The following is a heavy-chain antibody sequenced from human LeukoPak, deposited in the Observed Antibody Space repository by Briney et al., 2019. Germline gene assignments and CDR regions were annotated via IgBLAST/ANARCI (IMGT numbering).Heavy chain of an antibody. V-gene: IGHV4-4*07. CDR1: GGSISSYY. CDR3: ARDAYCYDSSGYYYGWYFDL. Sequence: PSETLSLTCTVSGGSISSYYWSWIRQPAGKGLEWIGRIYTSGSTNYNPSLKSRVTMSVDTSKNQFSLKLSSVTAADTAVYYCARDAYCYDSSGYYYGWYFDLWGRGTLVTVSS. CDR2: IYTSGST. J-gene: IGHJ2*01. D-gene: IGHD3-22*01.